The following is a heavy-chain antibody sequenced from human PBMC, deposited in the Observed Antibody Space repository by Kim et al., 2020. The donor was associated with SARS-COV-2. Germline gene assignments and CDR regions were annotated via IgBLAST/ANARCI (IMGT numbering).Heavy chain of an antibody. D-gene: IGHD3-10*01. Sequence: SGSTNYNPSLKSRVTISVDTSKNQFSLKLSSVTAADTAVYYCASGAGLGYWGQGTLVTVSS. V-gene: IGHV4-34*01. CDR3: ASGAGLGY. J-gene: IGHJ4*02. CDR2: SGST.